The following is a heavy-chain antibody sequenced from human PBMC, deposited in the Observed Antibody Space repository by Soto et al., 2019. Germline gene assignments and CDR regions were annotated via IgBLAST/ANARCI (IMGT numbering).Heavy chain of an antibody. CDR3: ARDVESGSSQYYYYFYGMDV. CDR1: GFTFSSNA. D-gene: IGHD1-26*01. Sequence: PGGSLRLSCAASGFTFSSNAMHWVRQAPGKGLEWVAVLSYDGSNKYYADSVKGRFTISRDNSKNTLYLQMDSLRTEDTALYYCARDVESGSSQYYYYFYGMDVWGQGTTVTVPS. CDR2: LSYDGSNK. J-gene: IGHJ6*02. V-gene: IGHV3-30-3*01.